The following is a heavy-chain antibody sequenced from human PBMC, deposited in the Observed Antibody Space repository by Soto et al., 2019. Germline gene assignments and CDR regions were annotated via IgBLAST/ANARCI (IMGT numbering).Heavy chain of an antibody. J-gene: IGHJ4*02. V-gene: IGHV3-23*01. CDR3: AKSLVARPYDY. Sequence: EVQLLESGGGLVQPGGSLRLSCAASGFTFSSYAMSWVRQAPGKGLEWVSAISGSGGNTYYADSVKGRFTISRDNSKTPLYLQMNSLRAEDTAVYYCAKSLVARPYDYWGQGTLVTVSS. CDR2: ISGSGGNT. CDR1: GFTFSSYA. D-gene: IGHD6-6*01.